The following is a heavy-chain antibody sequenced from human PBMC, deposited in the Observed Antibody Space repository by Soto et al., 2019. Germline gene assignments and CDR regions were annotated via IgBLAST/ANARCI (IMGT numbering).Heavy chain of an antibody. D-gene: IGHD5-12*01. CDR2: ISYDGSNK. Sequence: GGSLRLSCAASGFTFSSYGMHWVRQAPGKGLEWVAVISYDGSNKYYADSVKGRFTISRDNSKNTLYLQMNSLRAEDTAVYYCAKAEEMAPITDAFDIWGQGTMVTVSS. CDR1: GFTFSSYG. J-gene: IGHJ3*02. CDR3: AKAEEMAPITDAFDI. V-gene: IGHV3-30*18.